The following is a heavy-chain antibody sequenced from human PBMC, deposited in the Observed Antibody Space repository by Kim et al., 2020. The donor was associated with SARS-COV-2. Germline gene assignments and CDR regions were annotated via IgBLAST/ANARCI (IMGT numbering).Heavy chain of an antibody. D-gene: IGHD2-15*01. Sequence: GGSLRLSCAASGFTFSSYSMNWVRQAPGKGLEWVSSISSSSSYIYYADSVKGRFTISRDNAKNSLYLQMNSLRAEDTAVYYCARGPGYCSGGSCLYGMDVWGQGTTVTVSS. CDR2: ISSSSSYI. V-gene: IGHV3-21*01. CDR1: GFTFSSYS. CDR3: ARGPGYCSGGSCLYGMDV. J-gene: IGHJ6*02.